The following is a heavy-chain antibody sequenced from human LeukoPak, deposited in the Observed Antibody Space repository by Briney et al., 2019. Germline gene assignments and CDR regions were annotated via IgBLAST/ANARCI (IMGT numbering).Heavy chain of an antibody. CDR2: LYCGGST. J-gene: IGHJ4*02. CDR1: GFTFSHNY. D-gene: IGHD2-21*02. Sequence: GGSLRLSCTTSGFTFSHNYMSWVRQAPGKGLEWVSVLYCGGSTSYADSVKGRFTISRDNSNDTLYLQMNSLRVEDTAVYYCARATTVTYTTPFDFWGQGTLVTVSS. CDR3: ARATTVTYTTPFDF. V-gene: IGHV3-66*01.